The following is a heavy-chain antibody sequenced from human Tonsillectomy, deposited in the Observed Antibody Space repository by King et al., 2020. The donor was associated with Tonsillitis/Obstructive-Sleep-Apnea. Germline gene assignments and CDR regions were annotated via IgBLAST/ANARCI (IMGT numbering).Heavy chain of an antibody. CDR1: GFTFSFYA. D-gene: IGHD2-2*01. CDR2: ISYAGGDQ. J-gene: IGHJ6*03. CDR3: VRDARDCSDTNCWGFYYYYMDV. Sequence: VQLVESGGGVVQPGKSLRLSCAASGFTFSFYAMHWVRQAPGKGLEWVAAISYAGGDQYYADSVKGRFTFSRDNSKNTLYLQMNSLRPEDTAVYYCVRDARDCSDTNCWGFYYYYMDVWGKGTTVTVSS. V-gene: IGHV3-30*04.